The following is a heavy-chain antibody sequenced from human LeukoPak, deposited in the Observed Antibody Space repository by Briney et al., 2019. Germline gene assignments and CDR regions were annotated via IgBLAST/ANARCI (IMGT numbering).Heavy chain of an antibody. V-gene: IGHV3-73*01. Sequence: WGSLRLSCAASGFTFSGSAMHRVRQASGKGLEWVGRIRSKANSYATAYAASVKGRFTISRDDSKNTAYLQMNSLKTEDTAVYYCTRHRPVQWELPDAFDIWGQGTMVTVSS. D-gene: IGHD1-26*01. CDR3: TRHRPVQWELPDAFDI. J-gene: IGHJ3*02. CDR1: GFTFSGSA. CDR2: IRSKANSYAT.